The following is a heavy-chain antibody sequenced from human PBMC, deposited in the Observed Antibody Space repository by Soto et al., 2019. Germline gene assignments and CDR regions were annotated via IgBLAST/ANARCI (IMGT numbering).Heavy chain of an antibody. CDR1: GYTLTELS. V-gene: IGHV1-24*01. Sequence: ASVKVSCKVSGYTLTELSMHWVRQAPGKGLEWMGGFDPEDGETIYAQKFQGRVTMTEDTSTDTAYMELSSLRSEDTAVYYCAIGGSGSYMYRSWFDPWGQGTLVTVSS. D-gene: IGHD3-10*01. CDR3: AIGGSGSYMYRSWFDP. J-gene: IGHJ5*02. CDR2: FDPEDGET.